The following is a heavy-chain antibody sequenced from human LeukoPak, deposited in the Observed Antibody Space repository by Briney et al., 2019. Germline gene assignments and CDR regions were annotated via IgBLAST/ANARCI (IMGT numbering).Heavy chain of an antibody. D-gene: IGHD3-22*01. V-gene: IGHV1-69*13. CDR3: ARLSQYYYDSSGYPNFDY. CDR1: GGTFSSYA. CDR2: IIPIFGTA. Sequence: SVKVSCTASGGTFSSYAISWVRQAPGQGLEWMGGIIPIFGTANYAQKFQGRVTITADESTSTAYMELSSLRSEDTAVYYCARLSQYYYDSSGYPNFDYWGQGTLVTVSS. J-gene: IGHJ4*02.